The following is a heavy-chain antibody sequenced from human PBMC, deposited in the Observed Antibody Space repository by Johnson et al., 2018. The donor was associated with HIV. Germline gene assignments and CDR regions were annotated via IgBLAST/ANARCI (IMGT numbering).Heavy chain of an antibody. Sequence: QLPLVESGGGVVQPGRSLRLSCAASGFTFSSYGMHWVRQAPGKGLEWVAVIWYDGSNKYYADSVTGRFTISGDNSKNTLSLQMNSLRAEDTAVYYCAKDTVWSSGYYGGAFDIWGQGTMVTVSS. CDR3: AKDTVWSSGYYGGAFDI. CDR1: GFTFSSYG. J-gene: IGHJ3*02. CDR2: IWYDGSNK. D-gene: IGHD3-22*01. V-gene: IGHV3-33*06.